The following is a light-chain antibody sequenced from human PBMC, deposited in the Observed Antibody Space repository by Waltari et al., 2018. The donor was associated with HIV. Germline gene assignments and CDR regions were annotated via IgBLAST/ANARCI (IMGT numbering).Light chain of an antibody. CDR2: GNS. J-gene: IGLJ1*01. CDR3: QSHDSSLSGYV. Sequence: QSVLTPPPSVSGAPGQRVTISRPGSSSNIGAGYHVHRYQQLPGPAPKPLIYGNSNRPSGVPDRFSGSKSGTSASLAITGLQAEDEADYHCQSHDSSLSGYVFGTGTKVTVL. V-gene: IGLV1-40*01. CDR1: SSNIGAGYH.